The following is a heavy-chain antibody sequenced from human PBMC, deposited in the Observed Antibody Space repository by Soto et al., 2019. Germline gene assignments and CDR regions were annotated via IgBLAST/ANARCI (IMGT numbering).Heavy chain of an antibody. D-gene: IGHD3-10*01. Sequence: QVQLQQWGAGLLKPSETLSLTCAVYGGSFSGYYWSWIRQPPGKGLEWIGEINQSGRTNYNPSLKSRVTISGDTAKNQFSLKLSSVTAADTAVYYCARAGYYGSGSYLYNWFDPWGQGTLVTVSS. J-gene: IGHJ5*02. CDR1: GGSFSGYY. CDR2: INQSGRT. CDR3: ARAGYYGSGSYLYNWFDP. V-gene: IGHV4-34*01.